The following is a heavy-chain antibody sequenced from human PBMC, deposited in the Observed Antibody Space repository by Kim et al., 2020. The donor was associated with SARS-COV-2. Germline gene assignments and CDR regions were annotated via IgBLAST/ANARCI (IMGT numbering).Heavy chain of an antibody. CDR1: GFTFNTYW. CDR2: VRQDGNEE. J-gene: IGHJ4*02. D-gene: IGHD6-19*01. V-gene: IGHV3-7*01. Sequence: GGSLRLSCAASGFTFNTYWMNWVRQAPGKGLQWVANVRQDGNEENYVDSLKGRFRISRENAKNSVYLEMSSLRVEDTAVYCCAGGNGWLITAWGQGTLVTVSS. CDR3: AGGNGWLITA.